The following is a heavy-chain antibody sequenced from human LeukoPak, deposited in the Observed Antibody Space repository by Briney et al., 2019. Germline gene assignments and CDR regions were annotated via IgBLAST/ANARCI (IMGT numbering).Heavy chain of an antibody. Sequence: PSETLSLSCTVSGGSISSSSYYWGWIRQPPGKGLEWFGSSCYSESTYYNPVLNSLVTISVDTSKNQFSLKLSSVTAADTAVYYCARRGVVPAAIWGWFDPWGQGTLVTVSS. J-gene: IGHJ5*02. V-gene: IGHV4-39*01. D-gene: IGHD2-2*01. CDR2: SCYSEST. CDR1: GGSISSSSYY. CDR3: ARRGVVPAAIWGWFDP.